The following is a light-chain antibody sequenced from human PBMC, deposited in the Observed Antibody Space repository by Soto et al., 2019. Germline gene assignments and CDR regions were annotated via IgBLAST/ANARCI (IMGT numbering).Light chain of an antibody. CDR2: DDS. CDR1: NFGSKS. V-gene: IGLV3-21*02. J-gene: IGLJ1*01. Sequence: SYELTQPPSVSVAPGQTARITCGGNNFGSKSVHWYQQKPGQAPVLVVYDDSDRPSGIPERFSGSNSGNTATLTISRVEAGDEADYYCQVWDGSSDHHYVFXTGTKVTVL. CDR3: QVWDGSSDHHYV.